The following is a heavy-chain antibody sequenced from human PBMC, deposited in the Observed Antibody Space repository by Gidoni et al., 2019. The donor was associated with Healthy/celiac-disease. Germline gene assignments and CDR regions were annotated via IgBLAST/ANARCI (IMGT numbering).Heavy chain of an antibody. Sequence: EVQLVESGGGWVQPGGSLRLSCAASGFTVRSYAMSWVRQAPGKGLVWVSAISGSGGSTYYADSVKGRFTISRDNSKNTLYLQMSSLRAEDTAVYYCAKGSIAVAGTGVDPWGQGTLVTVSS. D-gene: IGHD6-19*01. CDR1: GFTVRSYA. CDR3: AKGSIAVAGTGVDP. V-gene: IGHV3-23*04. CDR2: ISGSGGST. J-gene: IGHJ5*02.